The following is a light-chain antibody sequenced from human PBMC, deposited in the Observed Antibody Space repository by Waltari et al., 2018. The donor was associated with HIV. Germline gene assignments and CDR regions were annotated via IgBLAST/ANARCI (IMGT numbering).Light chain of an antibody. CDR3: QQSGNSPLT. CDR1: QRVSSSY. V-gene: IGKV3-20*01. CDR2: GAS. J-gene: IGKJ4*01. Sequence: EIVLTQSPGTLSLSPGERATLTCRASQRVSSSYLAWYQQKPGQAPRLLIYGASSRATGIPDRFSGSGSGTDFTLTISRLEPEDFAVYYCQQSGNSPLTFGGGTKVEI.